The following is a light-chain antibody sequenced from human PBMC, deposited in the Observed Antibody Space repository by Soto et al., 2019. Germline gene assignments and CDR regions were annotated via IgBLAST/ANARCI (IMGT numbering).Light chain of an antibody. V-gene: IGLV1-40*01. J-gene: IGLJ2*01. CDR3: QSYDSSLSGVV. CDR1: SSNIGAGYD. CDR2: GNS. Sequence: QLVLTQPPSVSGAPGQRVTISCTGSSSNIGAGYDVHWYQQLPGTAPKLLIYGNSNRPSGVPDRFSGSKSGTSASLAITGLQAEDEADYYCQSYDSSLSGVVFGRGTKVTVL.